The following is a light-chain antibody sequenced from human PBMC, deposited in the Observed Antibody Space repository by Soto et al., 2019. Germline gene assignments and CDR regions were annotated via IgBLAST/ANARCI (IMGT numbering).Light chain of an antibody. CDR1: QIVGGDT. J-gene: IGKJ5*01. CDR2: GAS. CDR3: QQYHWAPDT. Sequence: EIVLTQSPGTLSLSPGERATLSCRASQIVGGDTLAWFQQRPGQAPRLVIYGASSRAAGIPDRFSGSGSGTDFTLTVSRLEPEDFAMYYCQQYHWAPDTFGQGTRLEMK. V-gene: IGKV3-20*01.